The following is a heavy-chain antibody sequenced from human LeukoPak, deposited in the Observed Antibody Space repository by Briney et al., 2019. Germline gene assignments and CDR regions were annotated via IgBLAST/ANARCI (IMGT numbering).Heavy chain of an antibody. D-gene: IGHD2-21*02. Sequence: GGSLRLSCAASGFTFSSYGMSWVRQAPGRGLEWVANIKQDGSEKYYVDSVKGRFTISRDNAKNSLYLQMNSLRAEDTAVYYCARQTRGDDYFDYWGQGTLVTVSS. CDR3: ARQTRGDDYFDY. J-gene: IGHJ4*02. V-gene: IGHV3-7*01. CDR2: IKQDGSEK. CDR1: GFTFSSYG.